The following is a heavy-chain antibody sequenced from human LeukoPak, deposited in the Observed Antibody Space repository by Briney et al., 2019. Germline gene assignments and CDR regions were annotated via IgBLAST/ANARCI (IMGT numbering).Heavy chain of an antibody. Sequence: PGGSLRLSCEASGFTFSAYAMTWVRQAPGKGLEWVSYISTSSSPMYYADSVKGRFTISRDNAKNSLYLQMNSLRDEDTAVYYCARDGTYPDWWGQGTLVTVSS. CDR1: GFTFSAYA. V-gene: IGHV3-48*02. CDR3: ARDGTYPDW. J-gene: IGHJ4*02. CDR2: ISTSSSPM. D-gene: IGHD1-26*01.